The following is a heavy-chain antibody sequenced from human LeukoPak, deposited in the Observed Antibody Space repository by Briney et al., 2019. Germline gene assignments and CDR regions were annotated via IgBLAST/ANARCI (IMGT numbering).Heavy chain of an antibody. D-gene: IGHD2-15*01. V-gene: IGHV3-21*01. CDR3: ARDLVVRPYDY. Sequence: GGTLRLSCAASGFTFSSYSMNWVRQAPGKGLEWVSSISSSSSYIYYADSVKGRFTISRDNAKNSLYLQMNSLRAEDTAVYYCARDLVVRPYDYWGQGTLVTVSS. J-gene: IGHJ4*02. CDR2: ISSSSSYI. CDR1: GFTFSSYS.